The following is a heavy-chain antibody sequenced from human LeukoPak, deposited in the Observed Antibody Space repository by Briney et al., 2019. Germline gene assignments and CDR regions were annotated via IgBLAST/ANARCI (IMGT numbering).Heavy chain of an antibody. CDR2: MRYDGSNK. V-gene: IGHV3-30*02. CDR3: AKDLGTPGYNFDC. D-gene: IGHD5-24*01. J-gene: IGHJ5*01. CDR1: GFTFDIYA. Sequence: GGSLRLSCAASGFTFDIYAMHWVRQAPGKGLEWVAFMRYDGSNKFYADSVKGRFTISRDNSKNTLYLQMSSLRAEDTAVFYCAKDLGTPGYNFDCLGQGTLVTVSS.